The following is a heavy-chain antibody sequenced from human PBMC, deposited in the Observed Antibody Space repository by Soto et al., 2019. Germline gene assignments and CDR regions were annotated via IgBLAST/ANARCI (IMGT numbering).Heavy chain of an antibody. CDR3: AKSGSGYSNGWYDY. CDR1: GFTFSSCA. D-gene: IGHD6-19*01. V-gene: IGHV3-23*01. Sequence: EVQLLESGGGLVQPGGSLRLSCAASGFTFSSCALTWVRQAPGKGLEWVSAISGSGTYIYYAESVKGRFTISRDSSKNTLYLQMNGLRAEDTAVYYCAKSGSGYSNGWYDYWGQGTLVTVSS. J-gene: IGHJ4*02. CDR2: ISGSGTYI.